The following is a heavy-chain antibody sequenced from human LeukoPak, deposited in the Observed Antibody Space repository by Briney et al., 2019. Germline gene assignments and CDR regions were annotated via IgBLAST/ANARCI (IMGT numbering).Heavy chain of an antibody. V-gene: IGHV1-46*01. CDR1: GYTFTIYY. D-gene: IGHD3-10*01. J-gene: IGHJ4*02. Sequence: ASVRVSCKASGYTFTIYYMHWVRQAPGQGLEWMGIINPSGGSTSYAQKSQDRVTMTRDTSTSTVYMGLSSLRSEDTAVYYCARDRLGGGNYNHFDYWGQGTLVTVSS. CDR3: ARDRLGGGNYNHFDY. CDR2: INPSGGST.